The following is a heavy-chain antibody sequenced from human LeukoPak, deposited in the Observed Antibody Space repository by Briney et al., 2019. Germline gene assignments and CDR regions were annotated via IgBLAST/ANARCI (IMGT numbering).Heavy chain of an antibody. CDR3: ARDRVADCSSTSCYYYYYMDV. CDR2: IYTSGST. CDR1: GGSISSGSYY. V-gene: IGHV4-61*02. J-gene: IGHJ6*03. D-gene: IGHD2-2*01. Sequence: PSETLSLTCTVSGGSISSGSYYWSWIRQPAGKGLEWIGRIYTSGSTNYNPSLKSRVTISVDTSKNQFSLKQSSVTAADTAVYYCARDRVADCSSTSCYYYYYMDVWGKGTTVTVSS.